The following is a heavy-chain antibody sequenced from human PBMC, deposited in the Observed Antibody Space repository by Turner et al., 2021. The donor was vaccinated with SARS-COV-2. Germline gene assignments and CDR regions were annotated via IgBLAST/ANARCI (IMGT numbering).Heavy chain of an antibody. J-gene: IGHJ5*02. CDR1: GGSISSSSYY. D-gene: IGHD3-3*01. CDR2: MYYSGST. V-gene: IGHV4-39*01. Sequence: QLQLQESGPGLVKPSETLSLTCTVSGGSISSSSYYWGWIRQPPGKGLEWIGSMYYSGSTYYNPSLKSRVTISVDTSKNQFSLKLSSVTAADTAVYYCARLDYDFWSGYYTGWFDPWGQGTLVTVSS. CDR3: ARLDYDFWSGYYTGWFDP.